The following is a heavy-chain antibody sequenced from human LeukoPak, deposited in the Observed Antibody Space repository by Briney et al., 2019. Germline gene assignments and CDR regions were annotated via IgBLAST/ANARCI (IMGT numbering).Heavy chain of an antibody. Sequence: GGSLKLSCAASGFTFSASPMHWVRQASGKGLEWVGRITGTHATAYSATVKGRFTISRDNSKNTLYLQMNSLRAEDTAVYYCAKDDYYGSGKYWGQGTLVTVSS. J-gene: IGHJ4*02. CDR3: AKDDYYGSGKY. D-gene: IGHD3-10*01. CDR2: ITGTHAT. V-gene: IGHV3-73*01. CDR1: GFTFSASP.